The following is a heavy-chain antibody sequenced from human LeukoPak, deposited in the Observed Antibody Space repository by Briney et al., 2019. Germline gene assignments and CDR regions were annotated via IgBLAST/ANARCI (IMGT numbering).Heavy chain of an antibody. D-gene: IGHD1-1*01. CDR2: INSDGSIV. CDR1: RFTFNTYW. Sequence: GGSLRLSCAASRFTFNTYWMYWVRQAPGKGLVWVSHINSDGSIVNYGDSVKGRFTISRDNAKNTLYLQMNSLRADDTALYFCSRGRNWDDGDYWGQGTLVTVSS. CDR3: SRGRNWDDGDY. V-gene: IGHV3-74*01. J-gene: IGHJ4*02.